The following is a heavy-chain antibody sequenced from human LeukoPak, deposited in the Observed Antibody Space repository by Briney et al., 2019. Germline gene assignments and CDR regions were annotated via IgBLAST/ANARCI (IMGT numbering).Heavy chain of an antibody. Sequence: GRSLRLSWAASGFTCSSYGMHWVRQAPGKGLEWVAVISYDGSNKYYADSVKGRFTISRDNSKNTLYLQMNSLRAEDTAVYYCAKEVKDCSSTSCYYYYGMDVWGKGTTVTVSS. CDR3: AKEVKDCSSTSCYYYYGMDV. CDR2: ISYDGSNK. J-gene: IGHJ6*04. CDR1: GFTCSSYG. V-gene: IGHV3-30*18. D-gene: IGHD2-2*01.